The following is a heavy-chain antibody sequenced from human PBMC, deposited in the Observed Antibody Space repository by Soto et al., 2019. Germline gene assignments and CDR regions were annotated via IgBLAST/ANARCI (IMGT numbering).Heavy chain of an antibody. J-gene: IGHJ6*02. CDR1: GFTFTNYE. Sequence: PGGSLRLSCAVFGFTFTNYEMNWVRQAPGKGLEWVSYISNSGRAIYYAESVKGRFTISRDNAKNSLYLQMNSLRAEDTAVYYCARDPEIYSVKVEYGLDVRGRRTTVA. CDR3: ARDPEIYSVKVEYGLDV. CDR2: ISNSGRAI. V-gene: IGHV3-48*03. D-gene: IGHD4-4*01.